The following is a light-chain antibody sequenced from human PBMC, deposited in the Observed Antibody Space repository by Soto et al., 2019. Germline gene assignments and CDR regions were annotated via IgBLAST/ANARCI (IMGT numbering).Light chain of an antibody. CDR3: AAWDDSLNAWL. V-gene: IGLV1-44*01. J-gene: IGLJ3*02. CDR2: SNY. CDR1: DSNIGKNT. Sequence: QSVLTQPPSASGTPGQRVTFSCSGGDSNIGKNTVNWYQQLPGTAPKLLIYSNYQRPSGVPDRFSGSRSASSASLAISGLQSEDEADYYCAAWDDSLNAWLFGGGTKLTVL.